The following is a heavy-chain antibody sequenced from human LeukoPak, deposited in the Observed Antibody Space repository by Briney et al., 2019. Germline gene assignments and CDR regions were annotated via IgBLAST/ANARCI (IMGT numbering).Heavy chain of an antibody. CDR1: GGTFSSYA. CDR3: AREDSSLDQSDY. CDR2: IIPILGIA. Sequence: SVKVSCKASGGTFSSYAISWVRQPPGQGLEWMGRIIPILGIANYAQKFQGRVTITADKSTSTAYMELSSLRSEDTAVYYCAREDSSLDQSDYWGQGTLVTVSS. D-gene: IGHD3-22*01. V-gene: IGHV1-69*04. J-gene: IGHJ4*02.